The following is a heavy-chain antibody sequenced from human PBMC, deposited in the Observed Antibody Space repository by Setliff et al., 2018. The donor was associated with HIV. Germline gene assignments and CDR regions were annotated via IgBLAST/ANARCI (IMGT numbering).Heavy chain of an antibody. CDR1: GYTFTTYW. Sequence: GESLKISCQGSGYTFTTYWIGWVRQMPGKGLEWMGIIYPGDSDTRYSPSFQGQVTISADKSISTAYLQWSSLKASDTATYYCAHSGIFDYWGQGTLVTVSS. J-gene: IGHJ4*02. CDR2: IYPGDSDT. V-gene: IGHV5-51*01. D-gene: IGHD1-26*01. CDR3: AHSGIFDY.